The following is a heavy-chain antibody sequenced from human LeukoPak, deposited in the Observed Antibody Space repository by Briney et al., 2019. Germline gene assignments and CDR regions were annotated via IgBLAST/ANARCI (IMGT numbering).Heavy chain of an antibody. D-gene: IGHD3-22*01. Sequence: PGGSLRLSCAASGLTFSSYSMNWVRQAPGKGLEWVSSISSSSSYIYYADSVKGRFTISRDNAKNSLYLQMNSLRAEDTAVYYCARDLYDSSGYPGYWGQGTLVTVSS. CDR2: ISSSSSYI. CDR1: GLTFSSYS. V-gene: IGHV3-21*01. J-gene: IGHJ4*02. CDR3: ARDLYDSSGYPGY.